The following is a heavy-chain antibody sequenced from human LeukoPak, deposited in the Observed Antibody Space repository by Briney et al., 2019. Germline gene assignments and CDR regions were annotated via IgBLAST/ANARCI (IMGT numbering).Heavy chain of an antibody. Sequence: PGGSLRLSCAASGFTFSSYWMSWVRQAPGKGLEWVANIKQDGSEKYYVDSVKGRFTISRDTAKNTVYLQMNSLRAEDTAVYYCARGSGSYSSDAFDVWGQGTMVTLSS. CDR1: GFTFSSYW. CDR2: IKQDGSEK. D-gene: IGHD3-10*01. J-gene: IGHJ3*01. V-gene: IGHV3-7*01. CDR3: ARGSGSYSSDAFDV.